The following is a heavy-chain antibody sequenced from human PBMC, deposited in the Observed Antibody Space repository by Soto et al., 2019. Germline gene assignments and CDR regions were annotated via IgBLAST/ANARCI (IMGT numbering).Heavy chain of an antibody. Sequence: SVKVSCKASGGTFSSYAISWVRQAPGQGLEWMGGIIPIFGTANYAQKFQGRVTITADESTSTAYMELRSLRSEDTAVYYCARASNYRLNYYFYSMDVWGQGTTVTVSS. CDR1: GGTFSSYA. CDR2: IIPIFGTA. D-gene: IGHD4-4*01. CDR3: ARASNYRLNYYFYSMDV. J-gene: IGHJ6*02. V-gene: IGHV1-69*13.